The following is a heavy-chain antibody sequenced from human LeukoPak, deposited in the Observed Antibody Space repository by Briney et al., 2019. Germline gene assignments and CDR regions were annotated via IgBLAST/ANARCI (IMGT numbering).Heavy chain of an antibody. CDR3: AKARIAAAGTGAFDV. J-gene: IGHJ3*01. Sequence: GGSVRLSCAVSGFTVSSYGMTGVRQAPGKGLEGVSAFSATDGSAQYAESVKGRFTISRDNSKNSLYLQMYSLRDEDTAVYYCAKARIAAAGTGAFDVWGQGTMVTVSS. CDR1: GFTVSSYG. V-gene: IGHV3-23*01. CDR2: FSATDGSA. D-gene: IGHD6-13*01.